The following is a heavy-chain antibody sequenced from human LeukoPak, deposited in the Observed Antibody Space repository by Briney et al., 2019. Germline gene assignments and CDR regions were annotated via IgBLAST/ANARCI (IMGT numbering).Heavy chain of an antibody. CDR1: GFSFSIYG. J-gene: IGHJ4*02. CDR3: ASGYRSGPICA. D-gene: IGHD3-16*02. V-gene: IGHV3-48*01. CDR2: ITASGSNS. Sequence: GGSLRLSCAASGFSFSIYGISWVRQAPGKGLEWVSYITASGSNSYHADSVKGRSSISRDNSKNSLYLQMNSLRADDTAIYFCASGYRSGPICAWGQGTLVTVSS.